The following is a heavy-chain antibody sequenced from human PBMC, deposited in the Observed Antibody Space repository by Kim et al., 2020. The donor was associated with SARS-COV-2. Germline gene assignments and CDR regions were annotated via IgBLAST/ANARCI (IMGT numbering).Heavy chain of an antibody. Sequence: GGSLRLSCAGSGFTFNSYHMHWVRQAPGKGLQWVAVISNDGSNKYYADSVKGRFTISRDNSKNTLYLQMNNLRAEDTAVYYCARDRPSNYGGYYYGMDVWGQGTTVTVCS. CDR1: GFTFNSYH. CDR2: ISNDGSNK. D-gene: IGHD4-4*01. J-gene: IGHJ6*01. CDR3: ARDRPSNYGGYYYGMDV. V-gene: IGHV3-30*04.